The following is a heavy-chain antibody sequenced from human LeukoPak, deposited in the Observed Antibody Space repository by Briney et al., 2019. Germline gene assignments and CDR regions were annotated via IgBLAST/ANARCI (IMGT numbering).Heavy chain of an antibody. CDR3: AREALDAFDI. V-gene: IGHV4-61*02. Sequence: PSETLSLTCTVSGGSISSGSYYWSWIRQPAGKGLEWIGRIYTSGSTNYNPSLKSRVTISVDTSKNQFSLKLSSVTTADTAVYYCAREALDAFDIWGQGTMVTVSS. CDR2: IYTSGST. J-gene: IGHJ3*02. CDR1: GGSISSGSYY.